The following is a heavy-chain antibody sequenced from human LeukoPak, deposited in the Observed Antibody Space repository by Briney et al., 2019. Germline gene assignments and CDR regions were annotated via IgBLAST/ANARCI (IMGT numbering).Heavy chain of an antibody. CDR2: INHSGST. CDR1: GGSFSGYY. Sequence: SETLSLTCAVYGGSFSGYYWSWIRQPPGKGLEWIGEINHSGSTNYNPSLKSRVTISVATSKNQFSLQLSSVTAADTAVYYCAREGVRGTSWFDPWGQGTLVTVSS. J-gene: IGHJ5*02. D-gene: IGHD3-10*01. CDR3: AREGVRGTSWFDP. V-gene: IGHV4-34*01.